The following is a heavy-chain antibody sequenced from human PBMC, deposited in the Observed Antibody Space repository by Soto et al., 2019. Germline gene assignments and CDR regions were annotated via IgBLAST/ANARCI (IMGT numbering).Heavy chain of an antibody. D-gene: IGHD4-17*01. Sequence: QVQLMQSGHELKKPGASVKVSCKASGYSFTSYGTSWVRQAPGRGLEWMGWISGYNGNTNYAQKFQGRVTMTPDTSTSTAYMDLRSLTSDDTAVYYCAKDNTATSPSRYRFGMDVWGPGTTVTVSS. J-gene: IGHJ6*02. CDR1: GYSFTSYG. V-gene: IGHV1-18*01. CDR3: AKDNTATSPSRYRFGMDV. CDR2: ISGYNGNT.